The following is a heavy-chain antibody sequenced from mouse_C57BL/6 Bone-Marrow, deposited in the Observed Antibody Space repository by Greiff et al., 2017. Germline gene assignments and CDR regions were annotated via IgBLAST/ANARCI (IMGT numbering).Heavy chain of an antibody. CDR1: GYTFTDHT. CDR3: ARSGYDYAWAMDY. V-gene: IGHV1-78*01. CDR2: IYPRDGST. Sequence: VMLVESDAELVKPGASVKISCKVSGYTFTDHTIHWMKQRPEQGLEWIGYIYPRDGSTKYNEKFKGKATLTADKSSSTAYMQLNSLTSEDSAVYFCARSGYDYAWAMDYWGQGTSVTVSS. J-gene: IGHJ4*01. D-gene: IGHD2-4*01.